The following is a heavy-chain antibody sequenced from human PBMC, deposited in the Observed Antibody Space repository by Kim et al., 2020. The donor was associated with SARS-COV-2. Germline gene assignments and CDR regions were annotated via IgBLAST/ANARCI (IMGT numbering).Heavy chain of an antibody. V-gene: IGHV4-59*01. CDR3: ARDSGYCSGGSCYSRELYNWFDP. CDR2: IYYSGST. Sequence: SETLSLTCTVSGGSISSYYWSWIRQPPGKGLEWIGYIYYSGSTNYNPSLKSRVTISVDTSKNQFSLKLSSVTAADTAVYYCARDSGYCSGGSCYSRELYNWFDPWGQGTLVTVSS. J-gene: IGHJ5*02. D-gene: IGHD2-15*01. CDR1: GGSISSYY.